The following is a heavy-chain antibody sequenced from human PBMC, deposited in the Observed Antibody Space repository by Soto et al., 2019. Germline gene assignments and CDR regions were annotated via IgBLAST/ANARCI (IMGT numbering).Heavy chain of an antibody. CDR2: IIPIFETA. D-gene: IGHD6-13*01. CDR1: GGSFSSYA. V-gene: IGHV1-69*06. J-gene: IGHJ4*02. CDR3: ARGGRSGSWLIDY. Sequence: QEQVVQSGAEVRKPGSSVKVSCKASGGSFSSYAMSWVRQAPGQGLEWMGGIIPIFETAHYAQKFQGRVSITADISTTTVYMELSSLTSEDTAVYFCARGGRSGSWLIDYWGQGTLVTVSS.